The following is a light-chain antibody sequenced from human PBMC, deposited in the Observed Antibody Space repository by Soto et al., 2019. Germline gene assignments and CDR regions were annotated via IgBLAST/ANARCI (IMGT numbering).Light chain of an antibody. J-gene: IGLJ1*01. V-gene: IGLV2-11*01. CDR3: CSYAGNYYV. Sequence: QSALTQPRSVSGSPGQSVTISCTGTSSDVGGYNYVSWYQQHPGKAPKLMIYDVSKRPSGVPDRFSGSKSGNTASLTISGLQADEAADYYCCSYAGNYYVFGTGTKVTVL. CDR1: SSDVGGYNY. CDR2: DVS.